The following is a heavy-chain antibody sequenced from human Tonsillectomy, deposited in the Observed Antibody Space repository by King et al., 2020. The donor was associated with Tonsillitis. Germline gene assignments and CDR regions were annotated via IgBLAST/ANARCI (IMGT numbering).Heavy chain of an antibody. CDR1: GFKFTRYA. D-gene: IGHD1-26*01. Sequence: VQLVESGGGLVQPEGSLRLSCAASGFKFTRYAMTWVRQAPGKGLEWVSGISDSGGSTYYADSVKGRFTISRDNSKNTLYLQMNSLRAEDTAVYFCAKDYSGSYHWGQGTLVTVSS. CDR2: ISDSGGST. CDR3: AKDYSGSYH. V-gene: IGHV3-23*04. J-gene: IGHJ5*02.